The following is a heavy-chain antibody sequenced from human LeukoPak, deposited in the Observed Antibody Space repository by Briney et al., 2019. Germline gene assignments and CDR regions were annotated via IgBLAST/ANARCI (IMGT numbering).Heavy chain of an antibody. J-gene: IGHJ5*02. CDR1: GYTFTSYA. Sequence: ASVTVSCKASGYTFTSYAMHWVRQAPGQRLEWMGWINAGNGNTKYSQKFQGRVTMTRDTSTSTVYMELSSLRSEDTAVYYCARGHDSSGYGVVDPWGQGTLVTVSS. CDR2: INAGNGNT. CDR3: ARGHDSSGYGVVDP. D-gene: IGHD3-22*01. V-gene: IGHV1-3*01.